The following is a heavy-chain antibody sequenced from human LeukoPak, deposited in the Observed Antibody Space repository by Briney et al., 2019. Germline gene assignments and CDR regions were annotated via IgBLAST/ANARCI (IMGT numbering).Heavy chain of an antibody. Sequence: ASVKGSCKASGYTFTRYYMHWGRQAPGQGLEWKGIIKPSGGSTSYAQKFQGRVTMTRDTSTSTVYMELSSLRSEDTAVYYCARASTIMTTVTTRGRTLDYWGQGTLVTVSS. CDR3: ARASTIMTTVTTRGRTLDY. V-gene: IGHV1-46*01. D-gene: IGHD4-17*01. CDR2: IKPSGGST. CDR1: GYTFTRYY. J-gene: IGHJ4*02.